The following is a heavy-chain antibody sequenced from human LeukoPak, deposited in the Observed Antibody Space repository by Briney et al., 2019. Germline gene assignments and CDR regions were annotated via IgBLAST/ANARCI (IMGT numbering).Heavy chain of an antibody. CDR3: ARPPSRGYSSSFEY. J-gene: IGHJ4*02. D-gene: IGHD2-2*03. V-gene: IGHV5-51*01. Sequence: GESLQISCKGSGYSFPTYWIAWVRQMPGKGLEWMGIIYPDESNIRYSPSFQGQVTISADKSISTAYLQWSSLKASDTAMYYCARPPSRGYSSSFEYWGQGTRVTGSS. CDR1: GYSFPTYW. CDR2: IYPDESNI.